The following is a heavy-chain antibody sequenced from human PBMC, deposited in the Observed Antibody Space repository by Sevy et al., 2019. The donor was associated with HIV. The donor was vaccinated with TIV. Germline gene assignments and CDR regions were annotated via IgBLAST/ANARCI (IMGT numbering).Heavy chain of an antibody. D-gene: IGHD6-13*01. CDR1: GDSISSCNYY. CDR2: TYNSVTT. J-gene: IGHJ4*02. V-gene: IGHV4-39*01. Sequence: SESLSLTCTVSGDSISSCNYYWGWIRQPPGKGLEWIGCTYNSVTTYYNPSLESRLTLSVDTSKNQFSLKLSFVTAADSAVYCCASLGSTTCYLPGYWGQGTLVTVSS. CDR3: ASLGSTTCYLPGY.